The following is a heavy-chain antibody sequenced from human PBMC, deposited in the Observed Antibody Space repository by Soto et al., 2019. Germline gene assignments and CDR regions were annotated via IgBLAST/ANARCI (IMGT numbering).Heavy chain of an antibody. D-gene: IGHD1-20*01. CDR2: IYYSGST. CDR3: ARVGYNWNDVEAFDI. V-gene: IGHV4-59*12. J-gene: IGHJ3*02. CDR1: GGSSSSYY. Sequence: SETLSLTCTVVGGSSSSYYWSWIRQPPGKGLEWIGYIYYSGSTNYNPSLKSRVTISVDTSKNQFSLKLSSVTAADTAVYYCARVGYNWNDVEAFDIWGQGAMVTVSS.